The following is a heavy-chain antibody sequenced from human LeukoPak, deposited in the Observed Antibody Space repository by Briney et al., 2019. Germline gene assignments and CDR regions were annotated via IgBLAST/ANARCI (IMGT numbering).Heavy chain of an antibody. J-gene: IGHJ3*02. CDR3: ARRLTYYYDSSGYYFPGHAFDI. V-gene: IGHV4-38-2*02. Sequence: SETLSPTCTVSGYSISSGYYWGWIRQPPGKGLEWIGSIYHSGSTYYNPSLKSRVTISVDTSKNQFSLKLSSVTAADTAVYYCARRLTYYYDSSGYYFPGHAFDIWGQGTMVTVSS. CDR2: IYHSGST. D-gene: IGHD3-22*01. CDR1: GYSISSGYY.